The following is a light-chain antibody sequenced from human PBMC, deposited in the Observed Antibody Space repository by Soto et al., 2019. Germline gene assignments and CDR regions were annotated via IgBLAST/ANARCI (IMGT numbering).Light chain of an antibody. CDR3: SSYTGSNINTVV. CDR1: SSDIGKYNY. V-gene: IGLV2-14*01. CDR2: EVS. Sequence: QSVLTQPASVSGSPGQSITISCTGTSSDIGKYNYVSWFQQHPAKAPKLIIFEVSTRPSGVSNRFSGSKSGNTASLTISGLQAEDEADYYCSSYTGSNINTVVLGGGTKLTVL. J-gene: IGLJ2*01.